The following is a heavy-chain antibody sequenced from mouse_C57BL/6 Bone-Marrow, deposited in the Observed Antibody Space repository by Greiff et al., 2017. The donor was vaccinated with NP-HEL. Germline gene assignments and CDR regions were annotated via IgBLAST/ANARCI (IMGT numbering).Heavy chain of an antibody. CDR3: ARSGGPYAMDY. Sequence: QVQLQQSGAELVRPGTSVKMSCKASGYTFTNYWIGWAKQRPGHGLEWIGDIYPGGGYTNYNAKFKGKATLTADKSSSTAYMQFSSLTSEDSAIYYCARSGGPYAMDYWGQGTSVTVSS. CDR2: IYPGGGYT. CDR1: GYTFTNYW. V-gene: IGHV1-63*01. J-gene: IGHJ4*01.